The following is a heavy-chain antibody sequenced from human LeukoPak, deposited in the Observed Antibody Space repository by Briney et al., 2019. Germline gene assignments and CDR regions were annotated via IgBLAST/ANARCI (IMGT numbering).Heavy chain of an antibody. CDR2: ISPYNGNT. Sequence: GASVKVSCKASDYTFTNYIITWVRQAPGQGLEWLGWISPYNGNTNYAQKLQGRVTMTTDTSTTTVYMELRSLRSDDTAVYFCARDPFGESNYFDPWGQGTLVIVSS. V-gene: IGHV1-18*01. CDR1: DYTFTNYI. CDR3: ARDPFGESNYFDP. D-gene: IGHD3-10*01. J-gene: IGHJ5*02.